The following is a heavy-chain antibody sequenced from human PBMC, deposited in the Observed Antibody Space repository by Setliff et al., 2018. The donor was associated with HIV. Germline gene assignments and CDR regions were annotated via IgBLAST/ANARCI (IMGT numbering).Heavy chain of an antibody. CDR2: INTVNAGT. CDR1: GYSFTTYG. V-gene: IGHV1-3*04. CDR3: ARGPLFGNQYYPYHYMDV. D-gene: IGHD3-3*01. J-gene: IGHJ6*03. Sequence: ASVKVSCKASGYSFTTYGIHWMRQAPGQRLEYMGWINTVNAGTKYSQRLQGRVSITRDTSAGTSYMELSGLRSEDMAVYYCARGPLFGNQYYPYHYMDVWGSGTTVTVSS.